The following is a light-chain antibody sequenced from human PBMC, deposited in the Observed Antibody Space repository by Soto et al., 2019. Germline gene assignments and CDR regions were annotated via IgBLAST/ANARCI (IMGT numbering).Light chain of an antibody. Sequence: EIVLTQSPGTLSLSPGERATLSCRASQSVSSSYLAWYQQKPGQAPRLLIYGASSRATVIPDRFSGSGSGPALPLTTSRLRPDGFAMYYSHLHGSTPFTFVPGTKVVIK. CDR2: GAS. CDR1: QSVSSSY. CDR3: HLHGSTPFT. V-gene: IGKV3-20*01. J-gene: IGKJ3*01.